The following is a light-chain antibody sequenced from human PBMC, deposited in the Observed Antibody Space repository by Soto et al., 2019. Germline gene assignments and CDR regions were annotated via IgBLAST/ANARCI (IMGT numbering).Light chain of an antibody. J-gene: IGLJ1*01. V-gene: IGLV2-14*01. CDR1: SSDVGGYNY. CDR2: DVS. Sequence: QSVLTQPASVSGSPGQSIAISCTGTSSDVGGYNYVSWYQQYPGKAPKLVIYDVSNRPSGVSNRFSGSKSVNTASLTISGLQAEDEADYYCSSRTSSSTYVFGTGTKLTVL. CDR3: SSRTSSSTYV.